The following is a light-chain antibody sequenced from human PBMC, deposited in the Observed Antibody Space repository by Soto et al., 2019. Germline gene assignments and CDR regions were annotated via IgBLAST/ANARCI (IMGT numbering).Light chain of an antibody. V-gene: IGKV3-20*01. J-gene: IGKJ4*01. CDR3: QQYGSSPLT. Sequence: PGERATLSCRASQSVSTYYFAWYQQKPGQAPRLLIYGASSRATGIPDRFSGSGSGTDFTLTISRLEPEDFAVYYCQQYGSSPLTFGGGTKVEIK. CDR1: QSVSTYY. CDR2: GAS.